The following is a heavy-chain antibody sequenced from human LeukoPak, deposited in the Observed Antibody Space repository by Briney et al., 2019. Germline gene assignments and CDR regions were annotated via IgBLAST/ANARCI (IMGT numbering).Heavy chain of an antibody. D-gene: IGHD5-12*01. J-gene: IGHJ4*02. CDR3: ARAIRGYSRYDYY. V-gene: IGHV3-30*04. CDR2: ISYDGSNK. CDR1: GVTFSSYA. Sequence: GGSLRLSCAASGVTFSSYAMHWVRQAPGKGLEWVAVISYDGSNKYYADSVMGRFSISRVNSKNTLYLQMNSLRAEDTAVYYCARAIRGYSRYDYYWGQGTLVTVSS.